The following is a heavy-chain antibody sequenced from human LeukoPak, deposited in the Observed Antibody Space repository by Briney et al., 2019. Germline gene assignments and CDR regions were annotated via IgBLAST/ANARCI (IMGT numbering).Heavy chain of an antibody. V-gene: IGHV4-39*07. CDR2: IYYSGST. J-gene: IGHJ3*02. CDR1: GGSNSSSSYY. Sequence: SETLSLTCTVSGGSNSSSSYYWGWIRQPPGKGLEWIGSIYYSGSTYYNPSLKSRVTISVDTSKNQFSLKLSSVTAADTAVYYCARVFGGIAECAFDIWGQGTMVTVSS. D-gene: IGHD6-13*01. CDR3: ARVFGGIAECAFDI.